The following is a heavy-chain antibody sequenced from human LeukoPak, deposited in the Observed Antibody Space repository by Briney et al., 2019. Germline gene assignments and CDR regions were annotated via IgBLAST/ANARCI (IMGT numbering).Heavy chain of an antibody. D-gene: IGHD6-6*01. Sequence: PGGSLRLSCAASGFTVSSNYMSWVRQAPGKGLEWVSVIYSGGSTYYADSVKGRFTLSRDNSKNTLYLQMNSLRAEDTAVYYCARDPIIAARPGDYWGQGTLVTVSS. V-gene: IGHV3-53*01. CDR3: ARDPIIAARPGDY. CDR1: GFTVSSNY. CDR2: IYSGGST. J-gene: IGHJ4*02.